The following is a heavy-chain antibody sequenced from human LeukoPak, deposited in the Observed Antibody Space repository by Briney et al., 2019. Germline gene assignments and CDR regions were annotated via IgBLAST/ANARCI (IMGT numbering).Heavy chain of an antibody. J-gene: IGHJ4*02. CDR2: INWNGGST. V-gene: IGHV3-20*04. CDR3: AKGEHYYDSGGSAFDF. D-gene: IGHD3-22*01. Sequence: GGSLRLSCAASGFTFDDYGMSWVRQAPGKGPEWVSGINWNGGSTGYADSVKGRFTISRDNAKNSLYLQMNSLRAEDKALYYCAKGEHYYDSGGSAFDFWGQGTLVTVSS. CDR1: GFTFDDYG.